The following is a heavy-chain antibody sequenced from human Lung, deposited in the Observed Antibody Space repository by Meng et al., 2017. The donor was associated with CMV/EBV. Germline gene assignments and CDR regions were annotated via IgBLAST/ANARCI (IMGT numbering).Heavy chain of an antibody. CDR3: ARVEVGITSGDY. CDR2: INAYNGDT. D-gene: IGHD1-26*01. V-gene: IGHV1-18*01. J-gene: IGHJ4*02. CDR1: GYTFTNYG. Sequence: QAQLGPSGDEVYKPGASVKVSCKASGYTFTNYGITWVRPAPVPGLEWIGWINAYNGDTNYAQTLQGRVTMTTDTSTSTAYMELRSLRSDDTAVYYCARVEVGITSGDYWGQGTLVTVSS.